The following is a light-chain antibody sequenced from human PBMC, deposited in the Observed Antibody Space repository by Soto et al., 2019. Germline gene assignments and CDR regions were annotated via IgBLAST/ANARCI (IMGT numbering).Light chain of an antibody. CDR3: QQYKNWPPLT. V-gene: IGKV3-15*01. CDR2: GAF. CDR1: QSVSYT. J-gene: IGKJ4*01. Sequence: EIVMTQSPATLSVSPGETATLSCRASQSVSYTLALYQQKPGQGPRLLIYGAFTRATGIPARFSGSGSGTEFTLTISSLQSEDFAVYYCQQYKNWPPLTFGGGTKVEIK.